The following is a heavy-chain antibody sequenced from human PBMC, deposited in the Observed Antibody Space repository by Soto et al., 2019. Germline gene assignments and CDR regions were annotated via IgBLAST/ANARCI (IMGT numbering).Heavy chain of an antibody. CDR1: GFTFSDHY. J-gene: IGHJ4*02. CDR2: ISSSGNSM. Sequence: QVQLVESGGGLVMPGASLRLSCAASGFTFSDHYMSWIRQAPGKGLEWVSYISSSGNSMYYAESVKGRFTVSRDHAENSLYLQMNSLRAEDTAVYYCARRASSGRHFDHWGQGTLVSVSS. D-gene: IGHD1-1*01. V-gene: IGHV3-11*01. CDR3: ARRASSGRHFDH.